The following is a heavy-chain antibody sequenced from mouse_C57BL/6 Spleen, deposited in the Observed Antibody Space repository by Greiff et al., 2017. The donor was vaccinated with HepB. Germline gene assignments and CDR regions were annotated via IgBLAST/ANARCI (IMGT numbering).Heavy chain of an antibody. V-gene: IGHV5-9*01. CDR2: ISGGGGNT. CDR1: GFTFSSYT. CDR3: ATSYSSWFAY. D-gene: IGHD2-12*01. J-gene: IGHJ3*01. Sequence: EVQLQQSGGGLVKPGGSLKLSCAASGFTFSSYTMSWVRQTPEKRLEWVATISGGGGNTYYPDSVKGRFTISRDNAKNTLYLQMSSLRSEDTALYYCATSYSSWFAYWGQGTLVTVSA.